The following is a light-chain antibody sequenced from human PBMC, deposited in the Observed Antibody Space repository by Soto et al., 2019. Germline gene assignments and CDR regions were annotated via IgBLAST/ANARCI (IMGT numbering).Light chain of an antibody. V-gene: IGLV2-14*01. CDR3: GSYTSSTTIVL. CDR2: EVS. Sequence: QSALTQPASVSGSPGQSITISCTGTSSDIGGFDFVSWYRHHPGKAPQLIIYEVSNRPSGVSNRFSGSKSGNTASLTISGLQAEDEALYYCGSYTSSTTIVLFGGGTKVTVL. J-gene: IGLJ2*01. CDR1: SSDIGGFDF.